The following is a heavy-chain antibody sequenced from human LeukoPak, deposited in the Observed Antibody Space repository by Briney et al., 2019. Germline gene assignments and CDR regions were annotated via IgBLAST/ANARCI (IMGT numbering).Heavy chain of an antibody. V-gene: IGHV3-21*01. CDR2: ISSSSSYI. J-gene: IGHJ4*02. Sequence: GGSLRLSCAASGFTFSSYSMNWVRQAPGKGLEWVSSISSSSSYICYADSVKGRFTISRDNAKNSLYLQMNSLRAEDTAVYYCASPPGGHWGQGTLVTVSS. D-gene: IGHD1-26*01. CDR3: ASPPGGH. CDR1: GFTFSSYS.